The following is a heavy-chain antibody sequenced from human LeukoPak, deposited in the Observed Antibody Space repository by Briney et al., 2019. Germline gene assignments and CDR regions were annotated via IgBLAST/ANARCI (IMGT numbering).Heavy chain of an antibody. Sequence: GGSLRLSCAASGFSFSKYGMSWVRQAPGKGLEWVSAISGSGDKTYYADSVKGRFAISRDNSKSTLYLQMNSLTAADTARYYCASPGTAVAVGPWGQGTLVIVSS. V-gene: IGHV3-23*01. CDR1: GFSFSKYG. CDR3: ASPGTAVAVGP. CDR2: ISGSGDKT. D-gene: IGHD6-19*01. J-gene: IGHJ5*02.